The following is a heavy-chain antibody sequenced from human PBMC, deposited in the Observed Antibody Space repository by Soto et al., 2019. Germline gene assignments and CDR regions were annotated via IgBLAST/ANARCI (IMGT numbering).Heavy chain of an antibody. CDR3: ARRASIATAAEYYTLDV. Sequence: GESLKISCKGSGYSFTSYWIGWVRQMPGKGLEWMGIIYPDDSNTRYSPPFQGQVTISADRSISTAYLQWSSLKASDTAMYYCARRASIATAAEYYTLDVWGQGTTVTVSS. CDR2: IYPDDSNT. V-gene: IGHV5-51*01. J-gene: IGHJ6*02. D-gene: IGHD6-13*01. CDR1: GYSFTSYW.